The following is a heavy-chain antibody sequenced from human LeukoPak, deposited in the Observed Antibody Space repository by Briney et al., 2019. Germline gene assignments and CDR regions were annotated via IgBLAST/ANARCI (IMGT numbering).Heavy chain of an antibody. D-gene: IGHD6-19*01. CDR2: ISSSGSTI. CDR1: GFTFSDYY. CDR3: ARAARPPNSSGWYRFFTVGKTPGYYYYYMDV. V-gene: IGHV3-11*01. J-gene: IGHJ6*03. Sequence: GGSLRLSCAASGFTFSDYYMSWIRQAPGKGLEWVSYISSSGSTIYYADSVKGRFTISRDNAKNSLYLQMNSLRAEDTAVYYCARAARPPNSSGWYRFFTVGKTPGYYYYYMDVWGKGTTVTISS.